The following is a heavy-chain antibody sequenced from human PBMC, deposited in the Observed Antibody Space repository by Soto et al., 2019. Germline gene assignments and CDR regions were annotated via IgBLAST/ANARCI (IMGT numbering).Heavy chain of an antibody. D-gene: IGHD2-8*01. V-gene: IGHV1-2*04. J-gene: IGHJ6*02. CDR3: ARGDSTDCSNGVCSFFYNHDMDV. CDR2: INPKSGGT. Sequence: QVQLVQSGAEVKTPGSSVKVSCKASGGTFSRFAISWVRQAPGQGLEWMGRINPKSGGTSTAQKFQGWVTMTTDTSISTASMELTRLTSDDTAIYYCARGDSTDCSNGVCSFFYNHDMDVWGQGTTVTVSS. CDR1: GGTFSRFA.